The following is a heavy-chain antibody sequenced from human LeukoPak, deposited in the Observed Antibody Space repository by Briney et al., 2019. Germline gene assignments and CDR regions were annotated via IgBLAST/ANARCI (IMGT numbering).Heavy chain of an antibody. CDR3: AREVGSSQYRRYYFDY. Sequence: SETLSLTCTVSGGSISSSSYYWGWIRQPPGKGLEWTGSIYYSGSTYYNPSLKSRVTISVDTSKNQFSLKLSSVTAADTAVYYCAREVGSSQYRRYYFDYWGQGTLVTVSS. CDR1: GGSISSSSYY. J-gene: IGHJ4*02. CDR2: IYYSGST. D-gene: IGHD6-13*01. V-gene: IGHV4-39*07.